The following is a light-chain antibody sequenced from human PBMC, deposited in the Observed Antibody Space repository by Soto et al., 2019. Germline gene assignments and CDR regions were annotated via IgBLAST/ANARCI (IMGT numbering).Light chain of an antibody. V-gene: IGKV1-33*01. CDR3: QQYDNLPSFT. Sequence: DIQMTQSPSSLSASVGDRVIITCQASQDISNYLNWYQHKPGKAPKLLIYDASNLETGVPSRFSGSGSGTDLTFTISSLQPEDIATYYCQQYDNLPSFTFGPGTKVDIK. CDR1: QDISNY. CDR2: DAS. J-gene: IGKJ3*01.